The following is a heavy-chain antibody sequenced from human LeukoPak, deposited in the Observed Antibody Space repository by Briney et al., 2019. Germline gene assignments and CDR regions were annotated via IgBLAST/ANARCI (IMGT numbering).Heavy chain of an antibody. V-gene: IGHV4-59*08. CDR1: GGSFSGYY. D-gene: IGHD3-22*01. CDR3: ARAITMIVED. J-gene: IGHJ4*02. CDR2: IYYSGST. Sequence: SETLSLTCAVYGGSFSGYYWSWIRQPPGKGLEWIGYIYYSGSTNYNPSLKSRVTISVDTSKNQFSLKLSSVTAADTAVYYCARAITMIVEDWGQGTLVTVSS.